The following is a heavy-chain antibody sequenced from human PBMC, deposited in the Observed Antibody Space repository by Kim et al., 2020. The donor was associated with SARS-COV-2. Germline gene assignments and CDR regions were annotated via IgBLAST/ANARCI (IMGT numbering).Heavy chain of an antibody. D-gene: IGHD2-2*01. CDR1: GYTFTSYY. CDR3: AREMEVPAAKSDEYNYYYYGMDV. Sequence: ASVKVSCKASGYTFTSYYMHWVRQAPGQGLEWMGIINPSGGGTSYAQKFQGRVTMTRDSFTSTVYMELTSLRSEDTAVYYCAREMEVPAAKSDEYNYYYYGMDVWGRGTTVTVSS. CDR2: INPSGGGT. J-gene: IGHJ6*02. V-gene: IGHV1-46*01.